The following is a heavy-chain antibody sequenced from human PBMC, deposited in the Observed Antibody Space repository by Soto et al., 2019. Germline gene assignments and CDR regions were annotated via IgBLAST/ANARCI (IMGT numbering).Heavy chain of an antibody. CDR3: AREAGYCSRTSCYRRAFDT. Sequence: EVQLVESGGDLVQPGGSLRLSCAASGFTFSGHWMHWVRQVPGKGLEWVSRINTDGGSSAYADSVKGRFTISRDNAKNTLYLQMNGLRAEDTAVYYWAREAGYCSRTSCYRRAFDTWGQGTKVTVSS. D-gene: IGHD2-2*01. CDR2: INTDGGSS. CDR1: GFTFSGHW. J-gene: IGHJ3*02. V-gene: IGHV3-74*03.